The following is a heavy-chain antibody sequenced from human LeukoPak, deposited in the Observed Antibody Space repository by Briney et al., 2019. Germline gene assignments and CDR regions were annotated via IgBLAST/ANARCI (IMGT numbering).Heavy chain of an antibody. J-gene: IGHJ4*02. V-gene: IGHV4-39*01. CDR3: ARLVPGSFEY. CDR2: IYYSGST. Sequence: SETLSLTCTVSGGSISSYYWGWVRQPPGKGLEWIGTIYYSGSTSYNPSRKSRVTISVDTSKDQLSLKLTSVTAADTAVFYCARLVPGSFEYWGQGTPVTVSS. CDR1: GGSISSYY.